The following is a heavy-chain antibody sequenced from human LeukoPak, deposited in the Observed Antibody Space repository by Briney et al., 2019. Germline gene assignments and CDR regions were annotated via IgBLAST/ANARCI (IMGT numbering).Heavy chain of an antibody. CDR3: ARGGSYGVYHSY. J-gene: IGHJ4*02. D-gene: IGHD4-17*01. CDR1: GFTFSTYY. CDR2: IKQDGSEK. Sequence: RGSLRLSCAASGFTFSTYYISWVRQAPGPGLEWVANIKQDGSEKYYVDSVKGRFTISRDNAKNSLYLQMKSLRAEDTALYYCARGGSYGVYHSYWGQGTLVTVSS. V-gene: IGHV3-7*01.